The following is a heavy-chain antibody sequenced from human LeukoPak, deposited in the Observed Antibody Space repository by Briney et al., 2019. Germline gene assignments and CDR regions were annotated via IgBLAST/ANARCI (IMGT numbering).Heavy chain of an antibody. CDR2: MNPDNGNT. CDR1: GYRFTNFD. D-gene: IGHD6-13*01. V-gene: IGHV1-8*01. J-gene: IGHJ4*02. CDR3: ARGPRESSSSDY. Sequence: ASVKVSCKTSGYRFTNFDINWVRQAPGQGLEWMGWMNPDNGNTGYAQKFQGRVSMSGDTSISTVFMVLSSLRSDDTAVYFCARGPRESSSSDYWGQGTLVTVSS.